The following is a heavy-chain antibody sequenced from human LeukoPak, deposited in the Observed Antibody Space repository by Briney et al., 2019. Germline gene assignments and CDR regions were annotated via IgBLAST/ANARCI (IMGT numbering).Heavy chain of an antibody. CDR3: ARDPQALAPRYCSGGSCHSYFDY. CDR1: GGSISSSSYY. V-gene: IGHV4-39*07. D-gene: IGHD2-15*01. J-gene: IGHJ4*02. Sequence: PSETLSLTCTVSGGSISSSSYYWGWIRQPPGKGLEWIGSIYYSGSTYYNPSLKSRVTISVDTSKNQFSLKLSSVTAADTAVYYCARDPQALAPRYCSGGSCHSYFDYWGQGTLVTVSS. CDR2: IYYSGST.